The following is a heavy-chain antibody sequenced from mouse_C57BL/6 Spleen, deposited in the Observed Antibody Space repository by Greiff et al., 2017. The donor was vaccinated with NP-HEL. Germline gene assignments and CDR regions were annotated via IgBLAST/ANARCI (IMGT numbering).Heavy chain of an antibody. CDR3: TPITTVGGY. Sequence: VQLQQSGAELVRPGASVKLSCTASGFNIKDDYMHWVKQRPEQGLEWIGWIDPENGDTEYASKFQGKATITADTSSNTAYLQRSSLTSEDTAVYYCTPITTVGGYWGQGTTLTVSS. V-gene: IGHV14-4*01. D-gene: IGHD1-1*01. CDR2: IDPENGDT. CDR1: GFNIKDDY. J-gene: IGHJ2*01.